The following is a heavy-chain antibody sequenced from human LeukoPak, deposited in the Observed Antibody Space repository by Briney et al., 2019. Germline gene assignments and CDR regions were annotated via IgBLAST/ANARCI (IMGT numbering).Heavy chain of an antibody. D-gene: IGHD3-10*02. J-gene: IGHJ4*02. V-gene: IGHV3-43*01. CDR1: GFNFDRYT. CDR3: AKELDTMFFDY. CDR2: AGWAGGTT. Sequence: GGSLRLSCATSGFNFDRYTIHWVRQAPGKGLEWVSLAGWAGGTTFYSDSVRGRFTFSRDSGRKSVYLQMNSLTTDDTAFYFCAKELDTMFFDYWGQGALVTVSS.